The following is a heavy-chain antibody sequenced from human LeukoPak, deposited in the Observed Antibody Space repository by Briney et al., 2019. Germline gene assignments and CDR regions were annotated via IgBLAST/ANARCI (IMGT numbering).Heavy chain of an antibody. CDR2: IYYSGST. D-gene: IGHD1-1*01. CDR3: ARRISNNWIFDY. V-gene: IGHV4-31*03. J-gene: IGHJ4*02. Sequence: SQTLSLTCTVSGGSISSGGYYWSWIRQHPGKGLEWIGYIYYSGSTYYNPSPKNRVTISVDTSKNQFSLKLSSVTAADTAVYYCARRISNNWIFDYWGQGTLVTVSS. CDR1: GGSISSGGYY.